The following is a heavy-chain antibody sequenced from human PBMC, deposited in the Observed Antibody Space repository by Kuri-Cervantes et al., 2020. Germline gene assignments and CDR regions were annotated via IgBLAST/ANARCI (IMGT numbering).Heavy chain of an antibody. CDR2: ISYDGSNK. D-gene: IGHD3-10*01. Sequence: GESLKISCAASGFTVSSNYMSWVRQAPGKGLEWVAVISYDGSNKYYADSVKGRFTISRDNSKNTLYLQMNSLRAEDTAVYYCASISHHSGYYYGSGSVNPAFDYWGQGTLVTVSS. CDR1: GFTVSSNY. V-gene: IGHV3-30-3*01. CDR3: ASISHHSGYYYGSGSVNPAFDY. J-gene: IGHJ4*02.